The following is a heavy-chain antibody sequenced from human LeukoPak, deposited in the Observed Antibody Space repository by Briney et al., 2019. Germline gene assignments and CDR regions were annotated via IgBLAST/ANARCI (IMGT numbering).Heavy chain of an antibody. CDR2: VNPNSGDT. Sequence: GASVEVSCKASGYIFTGYHIHWVRLAPGQGLEWMGWVNPNSGDTNYAQKFQGRVTMTRDTSISTAYMELSSLRSDDTAVYYCARSNYYGSQSEYWGQGTLVAVSS. CDR1: GYIFTGYH. J-gene: IGHJ4*02. V-gene: IGHV1-2*02. CDR3: ARSNYYGSQSEY. D-gene: IGHD3-10*01.